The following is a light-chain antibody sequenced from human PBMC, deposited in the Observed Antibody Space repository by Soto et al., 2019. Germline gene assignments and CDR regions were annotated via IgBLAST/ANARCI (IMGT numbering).Light chain of an antibody. CDR2: VTSDGSH. J-gene: IGLJ2*01. V-gene: IGLV4-69*01. Sequence: QLVLTQSPSASASLGASVKLTCTLSSGHSRYAIAWHQQQPEKGPRYLMKVTSDGSHNKGDGIPDRFSGSSSGAERYLTISSLQSEDEADYYCQTWGTGVVVFGGGTKVTVL. CDR1: SGHSRYA. CDR3: QTWGTGVVV.